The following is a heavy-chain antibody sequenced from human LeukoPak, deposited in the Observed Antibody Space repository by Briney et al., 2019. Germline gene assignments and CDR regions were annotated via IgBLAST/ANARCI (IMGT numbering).Heavy chain of an antibody. CDR1: GYTFTGYY. V-gene: IGHV1-2*02. CDR2: INPHSGGT. D-gene: IGHD4-11*01. J-gene: IGHJ6*03. Sequence: ASVKVSCKASGYTFTGYYMHWVRQAPGQGLEWMGWINPHSGGTNYAQKFQGRVTMTRDTSISTAYMELSRLRSDDTAVYYCATDYSNYVNYYYMDVWGKGTTVTVSS. CDR3: ATDYSNYVNYYYMDV.